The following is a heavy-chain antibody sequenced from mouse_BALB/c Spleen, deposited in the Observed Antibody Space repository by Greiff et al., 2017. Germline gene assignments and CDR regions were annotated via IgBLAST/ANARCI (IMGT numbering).Heavy chain of an antibody. CDR3: AREGYYAAD. Sequence: EVQLVESGPELVKPGASVKMSCKASGYTFTDYYMDWVKQSHGESFEWIGRVNPYNGGTSYNQKFKGKATLTVDKSSSTAYMELNSLTSEDSAVYYCAREGYYAADWGQGTLVTVSA. J-gene: IGHJ3*01. CDR2: VNPYNGGT. CDR1: GYTFTDYY. V-gene: IGHV1-19*01. D-gene: IGHD1-1*01.